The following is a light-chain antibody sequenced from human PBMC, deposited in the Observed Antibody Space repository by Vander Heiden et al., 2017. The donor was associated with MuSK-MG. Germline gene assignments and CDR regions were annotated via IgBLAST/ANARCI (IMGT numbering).Light chain of an antibody. CDR3: HQDDDWPMYS. V-gene: IGKV3-15*01. CDR2: DAY. J-gene: IGKJ2*03. Sequence: EIVLTQSPATLSVSPGDSVTLSCRASQSFSTNLAWYQQKPGQAPRLLIYDAYTTAAGVPARFSGSGSGTEFTLTISTGQSEDFAVYYCHQDDDWPMYSFGQGTKLEIK. CDR1: QSFSTN.